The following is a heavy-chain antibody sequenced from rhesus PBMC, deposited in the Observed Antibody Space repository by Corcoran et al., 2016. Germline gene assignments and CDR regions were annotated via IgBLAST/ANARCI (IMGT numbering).Heavy chain of an antibody. CDR1: GGSISSNY. CDR3: ARGERLVNEYFEF. D-gene: IGHD6S26*01. V-gene: IGHV4-173*01. Sequence: QLQLQESGPGLVKPSETLSLTCAVSGGSISSNYWSWIRQPPGKGLEWIGRISGSGWSTDYNPAHKSRVTISTDTAKNQFSLKLSSVTAADTAVYYCARGERLVNEYFEFWGQGALVTVSS. CDR2: ISGSGWST. J-gene: IGHJ1*01.